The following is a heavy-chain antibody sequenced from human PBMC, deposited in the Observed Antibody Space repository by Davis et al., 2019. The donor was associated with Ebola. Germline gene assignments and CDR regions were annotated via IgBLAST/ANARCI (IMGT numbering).Heavy chain of an antibody. J-gene: IGHJ4*02. CDR2: ISYDGSNK. Sequence: GGSLRLSCAASGFTFSSYGMHWVRQAPRKGLEWVAAISYDGSNKYYADSVKGRFTISRDNSKNTLYLQMNSLRAEDTAVYYCAKDRSVSRSPAAILNYWGQGTLVTVSS. D-gene: IGHD5/OR15-5a*01. CDR1: GFTFSSYG. CDR3: AKDRSVSRSPAAILNY. V-gene: IGHV3-30*18.